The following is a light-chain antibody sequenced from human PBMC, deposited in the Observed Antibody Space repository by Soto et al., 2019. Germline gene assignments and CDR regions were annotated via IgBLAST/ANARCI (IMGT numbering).Light chain of an antibody. CDR2: AAS. V-gene: IGKV1-39*01. J-gene: IGKJ1*01. CDR1: QSISSY. Sequence: DIQMTQSPSSLSASVGDRVTITCRASQSISSYLNWYQQKPGKAPKLRIYAASSLQSGVPSRFSGSGSGTDFPLTISSLQPEDFATYYCQQSYSTPRRTFGQGTKVEIK. CDR3: QQSYSTPRRT.